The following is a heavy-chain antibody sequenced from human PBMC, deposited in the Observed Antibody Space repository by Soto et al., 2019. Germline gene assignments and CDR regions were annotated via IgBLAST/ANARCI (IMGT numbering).Heavy chain of an antibody. Sequence: GGSLRLSCAASGFTFSSYAMSWVRQAPGKGLEWVSAISGSGGSTYYADSVKGRFTISRDNSKNTLYLQMNSLRAEDTAVYYCAKGVYDYIWGSYRPHDAFDIWGQGTMVTV. J-gene: IGHJ3*02. D-gene: IGHD3-16*02. V-gene: IGHV3-23*01. CDR2: ISGSGGST. CDR3: AKGVYDYIWGSYRPHDAFDI. CDR1: GFTFSSYA.